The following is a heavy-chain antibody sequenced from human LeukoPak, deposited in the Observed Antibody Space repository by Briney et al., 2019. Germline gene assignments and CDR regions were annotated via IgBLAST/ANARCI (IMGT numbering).Heavy chain of an antibody. D-gene: IGHD3-10*01. J-gene: IGHJ4*02. Sequence: PGGSLRLSCAASGFTFDDYAMHWVRQAPGKGLEWVSGISWNSGSIGYADSVKGRFTISRDNAKNSLYLQMNSLRAEDTAVYYCARDGFLWFGQDYWGQGTLVTVSS. CDR3: ARDGFLWFGQDY. CDR1: GFTFDDYA. CDR2: ISWNSGSI. V-gene: IGHV3-9*01.